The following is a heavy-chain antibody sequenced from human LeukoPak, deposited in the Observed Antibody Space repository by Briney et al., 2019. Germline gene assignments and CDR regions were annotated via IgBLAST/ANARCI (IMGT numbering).Heavy chain of an antibody. CDR3: AKGDSSGYYYRPGYYFDY. Sequence: GGSLRLSCAASGFTFSSYAMSWVRQAPGKGLEWVSAISGSGGSTYYADSVKGRFTISRDNSKNTLYLQMNSLRAEDTAVYYCAKGDSSGYYYRPGYYFDYWGQGALVTVSS. D-gene: IGHD3-22*01. CDR2: ISGSGGST. V-gene: IGHV3-23*01. J-gene: IGHJ4*02. CDR1: GFTFSSYA.